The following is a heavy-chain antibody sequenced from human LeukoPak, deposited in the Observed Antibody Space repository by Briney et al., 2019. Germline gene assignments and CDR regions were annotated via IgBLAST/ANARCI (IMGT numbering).Heavy chain of an antibody. J-gene: IGHJ6*03. D-gene: IGHD2-2*01. CDR3: ARDYIVVVPAATQDHYYYYYMDV. Sequence: KTSETLSLSCTVSGGSISSYYWSWIRQPAGKGLEWIGRIYTSGSTNYNPSLKSRVTMSVDTSKNQFSLKLSSVTAADTAVYYCARDYIVVVPAATQDHYYYYYMDVWGKGTTVTISS. CDR1: GGSISSYY. CDR2: IYTSGST. V-gene: IGHV4-4*07.